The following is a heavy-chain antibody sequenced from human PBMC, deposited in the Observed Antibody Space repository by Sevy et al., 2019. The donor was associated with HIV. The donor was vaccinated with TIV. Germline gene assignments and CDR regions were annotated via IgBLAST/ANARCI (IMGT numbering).Heavy chain of an antibody. J-gene: IGHJ4*02. CDR2: IRGDGIDK. D-gene: IGHD3-16*01. Sequence: GGSLRLSCAASGFTFSTTWMNWVRQAPGKGLEWVANIRGDGIDKNYVDSVEGRFTISRENAKNLLFLQMNSLRVEDTAVYYCAHETFGRFESWGQGTLVTVSS. CDR1: GFTFSTTW. CDR3: AHETFGRFES. V-gene: IGHV3-7*01.